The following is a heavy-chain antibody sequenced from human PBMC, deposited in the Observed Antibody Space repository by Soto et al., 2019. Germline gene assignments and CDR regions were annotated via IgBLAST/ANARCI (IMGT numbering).Heavy chain of an antibody. CDR3: ARDPPYYYGMDV. Sequence: SETLSLTCTVSGGSISSGGYYWSWIRQHPGKGLEWIGYIYYSGSTYYNPSLKSRVTISVDTSKNQFSLKLSSVTAADTAMYYRARDPPYYYGMDVWGQGTTVTVSS. CDR2: IYYSGST. J-gene: IGHJ6*02. CDR1: GGSISSGGYY. V-gene: IGHV4-31*03.